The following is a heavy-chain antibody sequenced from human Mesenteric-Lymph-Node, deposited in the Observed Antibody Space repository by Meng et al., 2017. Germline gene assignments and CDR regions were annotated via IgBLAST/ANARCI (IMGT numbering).Heavy chain of an antibody. Sequence: QVQLQQWGAGLLKPSETLSLTCAVHGGSFSGYYWSGIRQPPGKGLEWIGEINHSGSTNYNPSLKSRVTISVDTSKNQFSLKLSSVTAADTAVYYCARTIGGADIVVVPAAYYFDYWGQGTLVTVSS. CDR2: INHSGST. D-gene: IGHD2-2*01. J-gene: IGHJ4*02. CDR3: ARTIGGADIVVVPAAYYFDY. V-gene: IGHV4-34*01. CDR1: GGSFSGYY.